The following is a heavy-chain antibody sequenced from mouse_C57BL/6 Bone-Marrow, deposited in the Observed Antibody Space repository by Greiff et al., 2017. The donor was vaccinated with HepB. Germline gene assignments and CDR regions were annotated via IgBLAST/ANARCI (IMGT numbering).Heavy chain of an antibody. CDR2: INPSTGGT. V-gene: IGHV1-42*01. D-gene: IGHD3-3*01. J-gene: IGHJ2*01. Sequence: EVQLQQSGPELVKPGASVKISCKASGYSFTGYYMNWVKQSPEKSLEWIGEINPSTGGTTYNQKFKAKATLTVDKSSSTAYMQLKSLTSEDSAVYYCAREEGTRGIFDYWGQGTTLTVSS. CDR3: AREEGTRGIFDY. CDR1: GYSFTGYY.